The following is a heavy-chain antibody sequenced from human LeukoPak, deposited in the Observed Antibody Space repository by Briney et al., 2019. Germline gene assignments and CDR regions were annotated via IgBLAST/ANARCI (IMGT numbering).Heavy chain of an antibody. Sequence: ASVKVSCKASGYTFTSYYMHWVRQAPGQGLEWMGIINPSGGSTSYAQKFQGRVTMTRGTSTSTVYMELSSLRSEDTAVYYCARARGDIVVVPAATLRGYYLDYWGQGTLVTVSS. CDR3: ARARGDIVVVPAATLRGYYLDY. V-gene: IGHV1-46*01. CDR1: GYTFTSYY. D-gene: IGHD2-2*01. J-gene: IGHJ4*02. CDR2: INPSGGST.